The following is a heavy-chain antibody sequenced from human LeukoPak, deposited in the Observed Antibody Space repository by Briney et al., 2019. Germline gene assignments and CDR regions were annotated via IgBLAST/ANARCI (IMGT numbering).Heavy chain of an antibody. CDR3: ARVYLERLTAGYFDH. Sequence: GGSLRLSCAASGFTFSRYSMTWVRQAPGKGLEWVSYISSSSSTIYYADSVKGRFTISRDNSKNTLYLQMNSLRDEDSAAYYCARVYLERLTAGYFDHWGQGTWVTVSP. CDR2: ISSSSSTI. CDR1: GFTFSRYS. J-gene: IGHJ4*02. V-gene: IGHV3-48*02. D-gene: IGHD6-13*01.